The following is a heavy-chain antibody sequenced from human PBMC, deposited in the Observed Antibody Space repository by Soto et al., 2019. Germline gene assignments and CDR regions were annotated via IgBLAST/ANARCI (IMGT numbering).Heavy chain of an antibody. D-gene: IGHD4-17*01. CDR1: GGSISSSNW. CDR3: ARLDFGTVTSSP. V-gene: IGHV4-4*02. J-gene: IGHJ5*02. Sequence: QVQLQESGPGLVKPSGTLSLTCAVSGGSISSSNWWSWVRQSPGKGLEWIGEIYHSGNTNYNPSLKSQVTISVDKSKNQFSLKLSSVTAADTAVYYCARLDFGTVTSSPWGQGTLVTVSS. CDR2: IYHSGNT.